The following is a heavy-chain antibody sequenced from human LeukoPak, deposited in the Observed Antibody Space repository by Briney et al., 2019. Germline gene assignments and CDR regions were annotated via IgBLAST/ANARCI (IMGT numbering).Heavy chain of an antibody. CDR1: GFTFSSYA. J-gene: IGHJ4*02. Sequence: GGSLRLSCAASGFTFSSYAMSWVRQAPGKGLEWVSSISSSGGNIYYADSVKGRFTISRDNSKNTLYLQMKSLRDDDTAVYYCAKSRSGYALFDYWGQGTLVTVSS. D-gene: IGHD5-12*01. V-gene: IGHV3-23*01. CDR2: ISSSGGNI. CDR3: AKSRSGYALFDY.